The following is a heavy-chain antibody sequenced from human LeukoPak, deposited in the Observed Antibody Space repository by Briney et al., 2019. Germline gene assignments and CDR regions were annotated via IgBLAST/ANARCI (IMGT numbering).Heavy chain of an antibody. CDR1: GYTFTGYY. CDR3: ARNGAGSDY. V-gene: IGHV1-2*02. Sequence: ASVKVSCKASGYTFTGYYMHWVRQAPGQWLEWMGWINPNSGGTNYAQKFQGRVTMTRNTSISTAYMELSSLRSEDTAVYYCARNGAGSDYWGQGTLVTVSS. D-gene: IGHD1-26*01. CDR2: INPNSGGT. J-gene: IGHJ4*02.